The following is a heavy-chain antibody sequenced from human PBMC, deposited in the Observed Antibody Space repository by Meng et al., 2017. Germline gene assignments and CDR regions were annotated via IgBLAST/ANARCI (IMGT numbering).Heavy chain of an antibody. CDR3: AAVDEGIGYCSTGVCSEHSDSGGMDV. CDR2: IIAGSGNT. J-gene: IGHJ6*02. Sequence: SVKVSCKASGFTFTSSSMHWVRQARGQRLEWIGLIIAGSGNTNYAQKFQDRVTITRDTSTSTAYMELSSLRSEDTAVYYCAAVDEGIGYCSTGVCSEHSDSGGMDVWGQGTMVTVSS. CDR1: GFTFTSSS. V-gene: IGHV1-58*02. D-gene: IGHD2-8*01.